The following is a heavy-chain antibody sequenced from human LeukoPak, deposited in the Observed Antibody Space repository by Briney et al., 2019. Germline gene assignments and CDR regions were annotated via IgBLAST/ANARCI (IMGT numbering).Heavy chain of an antibody. CDR2: ISAYNSNT. Sequence: ASVKLSCKASGYTFTSYGISWVRQAPGQGLEWMGWISAYNSNTNYAQKLQGRVTMTTDTSTSTAYMELRSLRSDDTAVYYCARVYSSSSLRRYYYYYMDVWGGGTTVTVSS. J-gene: IGHJ6*03. V-gene: IGHV1-18*01. CDR3: ARVYSSSSLRRYYYYYMDV. D-gene: IGHD6-6*01. CDR1: GYTFTSYG.